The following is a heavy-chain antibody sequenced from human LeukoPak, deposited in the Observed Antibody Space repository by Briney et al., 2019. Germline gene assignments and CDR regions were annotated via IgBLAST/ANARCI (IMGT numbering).Heavy chain of an antibody. J-gene: IGHJ4*02. V-gene: IGHV3-23*01. CDR2: ISGSGGST. Sequence: PGGSLRLSCAASGFTFSSYAMSWVRQAPGKGLDWVSAISGSGGSTYYADSVKGRFTISRDNSKNTLYLQMNSLRAEDTAVYYCAKVPTSNGDYADYFDYWGQGTLVTVSS. CDR1: GFTFSSYA. D-gene: IGHD4-17*01. CDR3: AKVPTSNGDYADYFDY.